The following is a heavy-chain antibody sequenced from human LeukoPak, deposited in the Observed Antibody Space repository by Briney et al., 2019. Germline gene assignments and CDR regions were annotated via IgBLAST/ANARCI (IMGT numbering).Heavy chain of an antibody. CDR2: IYHSGST. J-gene: IGHJ4*02. CDR1: GGSISSNNW. V-gene: IGHV4-4*02. Sequence: PSETLSLTCAVSGGSISSNNWWSWVRQPPGKGLEWIGEIYHSGSTNYSPSLKSRVTISIDKSKNQFSLKLSSVTAADTAVYYCARLIVGTSTRFDYWGQGTLVTVSS. D-gene: IGHD1-26*01. CDR3: ARLIVGTSTRFDY.